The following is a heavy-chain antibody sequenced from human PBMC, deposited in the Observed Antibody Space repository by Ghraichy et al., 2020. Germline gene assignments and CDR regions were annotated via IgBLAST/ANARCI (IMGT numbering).Heavy chain of an antibody. CDR1: GFTFSRYS. J-gene: IGHJ4*02. D-gene: IGHD6-6*01. Sequence: GGSLRLSCAASGFTFSRYSMNWVRQAPGKGLEWVSYISGSSTTIYYADSVKGRFTISRDNAKNSLYLQMNSLRDEDTAVYYCARVRGYSSSSPFDNWGQGTLVTVSS. V-gene: IGHV3-48*02. CDR3: ARVRGYSSSSPFDN. CDR2: ISGSSTTI.